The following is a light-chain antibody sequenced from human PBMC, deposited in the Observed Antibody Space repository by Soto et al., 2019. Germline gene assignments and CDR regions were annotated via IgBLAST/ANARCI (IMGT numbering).Light chain of an antibody. J-gene: IGKJ1*01. Sequence: DIQMTQSPSTLSASVGDRVTITCRASQSISSWLAWYQQKPGKAPKLLIYKASSLESGVPSRCSGSGSGTEFTLTISSLQPDDFATYYCQQLNNYPRTFGQGTKVDIK. V-gene: IGKV1-5*03. CDR2: KAS. CDR1: QSISSW. CDR3: QQLNNYPRT.